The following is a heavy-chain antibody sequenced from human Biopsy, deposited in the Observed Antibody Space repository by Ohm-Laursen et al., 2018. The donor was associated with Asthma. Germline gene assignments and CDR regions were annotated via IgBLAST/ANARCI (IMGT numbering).Heavy chain of an antibody. CDR1: GGSVSSGSYY. D-gene: IGHD2-15*01. J-gene: IGHJ2*01. CDR2: ISYSGST. V-gene: IGHV4-61*01. CDR3: ARVPTTLRYFDL. Sequence: GTLSLTCTVSGGSVSSGSYYWSWIRQPPGKGLAWVSYISYSGSTDYNPSLKSRLTISMDTSKDQFSLKLSSVTAADTAVYYCARVPTTLRYFDLWGRGTLATVSS.